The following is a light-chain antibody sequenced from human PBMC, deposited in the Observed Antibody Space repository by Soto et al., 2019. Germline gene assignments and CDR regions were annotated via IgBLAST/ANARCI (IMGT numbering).Light chain of an antibody. CDR1: SSDVGGYNY. V-gene: IGLV2-11*01. Sequence: QSVLTQPRSVSGSPGQSVTISCTGTSSDVGGYNYVSWYQQHPDKAPKLMIYDVSKRPSGVPDRFSGSKSDNTASLTISGLQAEDEADYYCYSYAGNYRVFGGGTQLTVL. CDR2: DVS. CDR3: YSYAGNYRV. J-gene: IGLJ3*02.